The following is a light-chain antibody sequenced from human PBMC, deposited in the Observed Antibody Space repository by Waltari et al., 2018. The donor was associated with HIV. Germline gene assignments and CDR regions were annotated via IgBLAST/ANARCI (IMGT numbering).Light chain of an antibody. Sequence: QSALTQPAPVSGSPGQSITISCTDSSSDMSTYNRVSWYQQFPGKAPKLIIYEVGNRPSGVSNRFSGSKSGNTASLTISGLQAEDEADYYCISYTTTNYYVFGPGTWVTVL. V-gene: IGLV2-14*01. CDR2: EVG. J-gene: IGLJ1*01. CDR1: SSDMSTYNR. CDR3: ISYTTTNYYV.